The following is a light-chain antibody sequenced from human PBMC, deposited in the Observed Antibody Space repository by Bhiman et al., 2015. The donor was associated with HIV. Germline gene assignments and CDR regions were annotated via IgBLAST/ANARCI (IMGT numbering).Light chain of an antibody. CDR3: ASWDDRLNGYV. CDR1: SSNIGTNT. Sequence: QSVLTQPPSASGTPGQRVTISCSGSSSNIGTNTVNWYQQLPGTAPKLLIYSNNQRPSGVPDRFSGSKSGSSASLAISGLQSEDEADYLCASWDDRLNGYVFGTGTKVTVL. J-gene: IGLJ1*01. V-gene: IGLV1-44*01. CDR2: SNN.